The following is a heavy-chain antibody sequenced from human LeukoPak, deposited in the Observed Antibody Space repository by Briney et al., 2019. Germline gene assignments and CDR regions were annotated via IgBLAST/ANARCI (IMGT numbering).Heavy chain of an antibody. V-gene: IGHV1-2*04. CDR2: INPNSGGT. Sequence: ASVKVSCKASGYTFTGYYMHWVRQAPGQGLEWMGWINPNSGGTNYAQKFQGWVTMTRDTSISTAYMELSRLRSDDTAVYYCARGTHTEYSSGWYIVDYWGQGTLVTVSS. J-gene: IGHJ4*02. CDR1: GYTFTGYY. CDR3: ARGTHTEYSSGWYIVDY. D-gene: IGHD6-19*01.